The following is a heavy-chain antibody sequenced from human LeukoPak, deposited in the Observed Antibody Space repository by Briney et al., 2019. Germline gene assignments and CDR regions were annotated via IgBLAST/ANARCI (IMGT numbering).Heavy chain of an antibody. Sequence: PGGSLRLSCAASGFTFSNYAMNWVRQAPGKGLEWVSDISGSGGRTYYADSVKGRFTISRDNSKNTLYLQMNSLRAEDTAVYYCARDEGPYYYDSSGYFDYWGQGTLVTVSS. CDR3: ARDEGPYYYDSSGYFDY. CDR2: ISGSGGRT. D-gene: IGHD3-22*01. CDR1: GFTFSNYA. V-gene: IGHV3-23*01. J-gene: IGHJ4*02.